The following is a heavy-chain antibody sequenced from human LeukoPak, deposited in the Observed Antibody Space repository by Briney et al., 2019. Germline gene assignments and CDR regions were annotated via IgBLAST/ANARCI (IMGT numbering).Heavy chain of an antibody. CDR1: GFTFSSYE. Sequence: GGSLRLSCAASGFTFSSYEMNWVRQAPGKGLEWVSAISGSGGSTYYADSVKGRFTISRDNSKNTLYLQMNSLRAEDTAVYYCAKDRSGRFGELPNDYWGQGTLVTVSS. J-gene: IGHJ4*02. V-gene: IGHV3-23*01. CDR3: AKDRSGRFGELPNDY. D-gene: IGHD3-10*01. CDR2: ISGSGGST.